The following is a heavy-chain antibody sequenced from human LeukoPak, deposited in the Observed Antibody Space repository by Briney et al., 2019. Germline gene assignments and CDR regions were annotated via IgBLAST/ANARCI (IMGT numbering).Heavy chain of an antibody. V-gene: IGHV4-34*01. CDR2: INHSGST. D-gene: IGHD6-13*01. Sequence: SETLSLTCAVYGGSFSGYYWSWIRQPPGKGLEWIGEINHSGSTNYNPPLKSRVTISVDTSKNQFSLKVGSVTAADTAVYYCVRGTWRQQLVLGSRYSYGMDVWGQGTTVTVSS. CDR1: GGSFSGYY. J-gene: IGHJ6*02. CDR3: VRGTWRQQLVLGSRYSYGMDV.